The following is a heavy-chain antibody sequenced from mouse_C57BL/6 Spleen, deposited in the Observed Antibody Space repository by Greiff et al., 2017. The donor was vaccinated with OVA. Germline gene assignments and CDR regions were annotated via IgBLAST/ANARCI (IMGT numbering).Heavy chain of an antibody. J-gene: IGHJ2*01. Sequence: QVQLQQPGAELVRPGSSVKLSCKASGYTFTSYWLPWVKQRPIQGLEWIGNIDPSDSENHYNQKFKDKATLTVDKSSSTAYMQLSSLTSEDSAVYYCAREETGTGSNYFDYWGQGTTLTVSS. CDR1: GYTFTSYW. CDR2: IDPSDSEN. V-gene: IGHV1-52*01. CDR3: AREETGTGSNYFDY. D-gene: IGHD4-1*01.